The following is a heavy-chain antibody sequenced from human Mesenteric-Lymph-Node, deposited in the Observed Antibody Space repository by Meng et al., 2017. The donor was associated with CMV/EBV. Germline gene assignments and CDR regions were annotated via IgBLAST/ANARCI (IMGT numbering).Heavy chain of an antibody. CDR2: INPSGGST. D-gene: IGHD6-13*01. J-gene: IGHJ6*02. V-gene: IGHV1-46*01. CDR1: GGTFSSYT. Sequence: ASVKVSCKASGGTFSSYTISWVRQAPGQGLEWMGIINPSGGSTSYAQKFQGRVTMTRDTSTSTVYMELSSLRSEDTAVYYCAWGIAAADYYYYGMDVWGQGTTVTVSS. CDR3: AWGIAAADYYYYGMDV.